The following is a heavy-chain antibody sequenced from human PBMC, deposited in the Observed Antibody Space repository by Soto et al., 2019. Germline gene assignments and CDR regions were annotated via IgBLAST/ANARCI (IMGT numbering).Heavy chain of an antibody. CDR3: ARDRRGYSSGFDN. J-gene: IGHJ4*02. V-gene: IGHV3-48*02. CDR1: GFTFGSYS. Sequence: PGGSLRLSCAVSGFTFGSYSMNWVRQAPGKGLEWISHISTSGTSIYYADSVRGRFIISRDTAKNSLYLQMNSLRDEDTAVYYCARDRRGYSSGFDNWGQGTLVTAPQ. D-gene: IGHD6-19*01. CDR2: ISTSGTSI.